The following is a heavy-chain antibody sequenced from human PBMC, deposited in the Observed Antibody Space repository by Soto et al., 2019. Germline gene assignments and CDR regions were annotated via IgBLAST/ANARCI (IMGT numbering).Heavy chain of an antibody. CDR3: ARGHYGMDV. V-gene: IGHV3-21*01. CDR1: GVTFSSYT. J-gene: IGHJ6*02. Sequence: GGSLRLSCAASGVTFSSYTMNWVRQAPGKGLEWVSSISSSSSYADSVKGRFTISRDNAKSSLSLQMNSLRAEDTAVYYCARGHYGMDVWGQGTTVTVSS. CDR2: ISSSSS.